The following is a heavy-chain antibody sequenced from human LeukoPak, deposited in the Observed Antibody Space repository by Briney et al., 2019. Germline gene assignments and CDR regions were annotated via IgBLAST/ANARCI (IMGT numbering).Heavy chain of an antibody. V-gene: IGHV4-39*01. Sequence: KTSETLSLTCTVSGGSIGSSHFYWGWIRQPPGKGLEWIGSIYYSGTTYYNPSLKSRVTISVDMSKNQFSLKLSSVSAADTALYYCASFIEYTSSGAFDIWGQGTMVTVSS. D-gene: IGHD6-6*01. CDR1: GGSIGSSHFY. CDR2: IYYSGTT. CDR3: ASFIEYTSSGAFDI. J-gene: IGHJ3*02.